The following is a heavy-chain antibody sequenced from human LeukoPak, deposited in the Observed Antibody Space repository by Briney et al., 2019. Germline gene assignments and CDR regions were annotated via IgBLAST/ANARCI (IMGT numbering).Heavy chain of an antibody. V-gene: IGHV4-34*01. D-gene: IGHD6-19*01. Sequence: KSSETLSLTCAVYGGSFSGYYWSWIRQPPGKGLEWIGEINHSGNTNYNPSLKSRVTISIDTPKNQFSLKLSSVTAADTAIYYCARPFLRFSSGWHFDYWGQGILVTVSS. CDR2: INHSGNT. CDR3: ARPFLRFSSGWHFDY. J-gene: IGHJ4*02. CDR1: GGSFSGYY.